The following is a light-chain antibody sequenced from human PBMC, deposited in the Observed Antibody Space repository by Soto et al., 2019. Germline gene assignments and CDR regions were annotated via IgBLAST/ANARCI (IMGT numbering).Light chain of an antibody. V-gene: IGLV2-14*01. CDR2: DVT. J-gene: IGLJ1*01. Sequence: SALSQPASVSGSPGQSITISCTGTSSDVGGFEYVSWYQHQPGKAPKLIIYDVTKRPSGVSNRFSGSKSGNTASLTISGIQAEDEGDYYCGSITRSSTSVFGTGTKVTLL. CDR1: SSDVGGFEY. CDR3: GSITRSSTSV.